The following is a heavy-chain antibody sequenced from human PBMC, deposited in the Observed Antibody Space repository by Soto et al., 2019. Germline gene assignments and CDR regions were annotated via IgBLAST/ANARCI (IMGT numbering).Heavy chain of an antibody. D-gene: IGHD3-10*01. V-gene: IGHV4-31*03. Sequence: SETLSLTCTVSGGSISSGGYYWSWIRQHPGKGLEWIGYIYYSGSTYYNPSLKSRVTISVDTSKNQFSLKLSSVTAADTAVYYCAREGGTYYYGSGSPLEQSYYFDYWGQGTLVTVSS. CDR1: GGSISSGGYY. J-gene: IGHJ4*02. CDR2: IYYSGST. CDR3: AREGGTYYYGSGSPLEQSYYFDY.